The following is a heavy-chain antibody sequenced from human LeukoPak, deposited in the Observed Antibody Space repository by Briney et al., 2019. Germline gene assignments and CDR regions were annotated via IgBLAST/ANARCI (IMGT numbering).Heavy chain of an antibody. CDR3: ARYCSSTSNYYYYYMDV. CDR2: ISGSGGST. Sequence: GGSLRLSCAASGFTFSSYAMSWVRQAPGKGLEWVSAISGSGGSTYYADSVKGRFTISRDNSKNTLYLQMNSLRAEDTAVYYCARYCSSTSNYYYYYMDVWGKGTTVTVSS. CDR1: GFTFSSYA. D-gene: IGHD2-2*01. V-gene: IGHV3-23*01. J-gene: IGHJ6*03.